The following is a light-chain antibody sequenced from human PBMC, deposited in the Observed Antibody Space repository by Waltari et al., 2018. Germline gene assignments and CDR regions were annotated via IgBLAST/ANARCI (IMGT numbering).Light chain of an antibody. CDR1: ASNIGGNL. CDR2: GSD. CDR3: ASWDDSLNGHWV. J-gene: IGLJ3*02. V-gene: IGLV1-44*01. Sequence: QSVLTQPPSASGTPGQRVTISCSGSASNIGGNLVNWYQQLPGKAPKLLIYGSDQRPSGGPDRFSASKTGTSASLAISGLQSEEEADYFCASWDDSLNGHWVFGGGTKVTVL.